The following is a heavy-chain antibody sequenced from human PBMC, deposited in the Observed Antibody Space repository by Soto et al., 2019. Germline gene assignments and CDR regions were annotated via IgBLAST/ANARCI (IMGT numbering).Heavy chain of an antibody. D-gene: IGHD3-10*01. CDR1: GYTFTSYA. J-gene: IGHJ4*02. Sequence: ASVKVSCKASGYTFTSYAISWVRQAPGQGLEWMGWIIAFFGKTNYAQKLQGRVTITTDKSTSTAYMELSSLRSEDTAVYYCATVQFRGMAFDSWGQGTLVTVSS. CDR2: IIAFFGKT. V-gene: IGHV1-18*01. CDR3: ATVQFRGMAFDS.